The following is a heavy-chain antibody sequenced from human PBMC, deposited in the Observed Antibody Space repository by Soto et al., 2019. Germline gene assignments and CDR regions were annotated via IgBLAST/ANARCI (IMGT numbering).Heavy chain of an antibody. Sequence: QVQLVQSGAEVKKPGSSVKVSCKASGGTFSSYAISWVRQAPGQGLEWMGGIIPIFGTANYAQKFQGRVTITADESTSTAYMELRSLRSEETAVYYCARRQNEVGATKRTYYFYGIDVWGQGTTVTVSS. V-gene: IGHV1-69*01. D-gene: IGHD1-26*01. CDR1: GGTFSSYA. CDR3: ARRQNEVGATKRTYYFYGIDV. CDR2: IIPIFGTA. J-gene: IGHJ6*02.